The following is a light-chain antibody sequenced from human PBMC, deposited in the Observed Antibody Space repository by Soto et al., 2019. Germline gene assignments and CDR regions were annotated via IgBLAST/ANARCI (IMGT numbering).Light chain of an antibody. J-gene: IGLJ2*01. V-gene: IGLV6-57*04. CDR3: QSFDSSNLYVL. CDR1: SDSIASNY. CDR2: EDN. Sequence: NFMLTQPHSVSESPGKTITISCTRSSDSIASNYVQWYQQRPGSAPTTVIYEDNQRPSGVPDRFSDSIDSSSNSASLTISGLKTEDEADYYCQSFDSSNLYVLFGGGTKVTVL.